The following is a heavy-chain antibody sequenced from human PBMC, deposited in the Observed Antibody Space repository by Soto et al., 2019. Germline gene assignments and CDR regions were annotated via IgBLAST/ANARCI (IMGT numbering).Heavy chain of an antibody. CDR3: ARDPGTATFES. J-gene: IGHJ5*01. CDR2: ISTTSTYT. V-gene: IGHV3-11*05. CDR1: GFTFSDYS. D-gene: IGHD1-1*01. Sequence: QVQLVESGGGLVKPGGSLKLTCTASGFTFSDYSMSWIGQAPGKGLEWVSYISTTSTYTGYADSVKGRFTITRDNAKNSLFLQVNSLRAEDSAVYYCARDPGTATFESWGQGTLVTVSS.